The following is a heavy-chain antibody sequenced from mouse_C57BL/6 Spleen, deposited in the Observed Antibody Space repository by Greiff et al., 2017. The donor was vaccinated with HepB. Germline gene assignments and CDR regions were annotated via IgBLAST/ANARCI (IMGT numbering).Heavy chain of an antibody. V-gene: IGHV7-1*01. CDR3: ARGHGNYFDY. CDR2: SRNKANDYTT. CDR1: GFTFSDFY. J-gene: IGHJ2*01. Sequence: EVQLVESGGGLVQSGRSLRLSCATSGFTFSDFYMEWVRQAPGKGLEWIAASRNKANDYTTEYSASVKGRFIVSRDTSQSILYLQMNALRAEDTAIYYCARGHGNYFDYWGQGTTLTVSS. D-gene: IGHD2-1*01.